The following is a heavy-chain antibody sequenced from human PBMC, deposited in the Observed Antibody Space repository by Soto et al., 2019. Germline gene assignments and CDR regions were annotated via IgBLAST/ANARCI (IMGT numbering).Heavy chain of an antibody. J-gene: IGHJ4*02. Sequence: QVQLVESGGGVVQPGRSLRLSCAASGFTLSSYAMHWVRQAPGKGLEWVAVISYDGSNKYYADSVKGRFTISRDNAKNNLYLQMNTVRAEDTAVYYCAREHSNYGYFEYWGQGILVTFSA. V-gene: IGHV3-30-3*01. CDR3: AREHSNYGYFEY. D-gene: IGHD4-4*01. CDR1: GFTLSSYA. CDR2: ISYDGSNK.